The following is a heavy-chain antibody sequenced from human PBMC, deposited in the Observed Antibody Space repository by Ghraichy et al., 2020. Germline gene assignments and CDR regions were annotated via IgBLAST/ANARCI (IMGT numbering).Heavy chain of an antibody. CDR3: AMPVINSGWRFDY. D-gene: IGHD6-19*01. Sequence: GGSLRLSCAASGFTFSSYAMSWVRQAPGKGLEWVSAISGSGGSTYYADSVKGRFTISRDNSKNTLYLQMNSLRAEDTAVYYCAMPVINSGWRFDYWGPGTLVTVAS. CDR2: ISGSGGST. CDR1: GFTFSSYA. V-gene: IGHV3-23*01. J-gene: IGHJ4*02.